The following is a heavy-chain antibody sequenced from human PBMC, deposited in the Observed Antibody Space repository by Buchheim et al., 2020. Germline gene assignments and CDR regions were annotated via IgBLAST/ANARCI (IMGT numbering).Heavy chain of an antibody. CDR2: INHSGST. J-gene: IGHJ4*02. V-gene: IGHV4-34*01. CDR1: SGSFSGYY. Sequence: QVQLQQWGAGLLKPSETLSLTCAVYSGSFSGYYWSWIRQPPGKGLEWIGEINHSGSTNYNPSLKIRVTISVDTSKNQFSLKLSSVTAADTAVYYCATPPYCSGGSCSDYWGQGTL. D-gene: IGHD2-15*01. CDR3: ATPPYCSGGSCSDY.